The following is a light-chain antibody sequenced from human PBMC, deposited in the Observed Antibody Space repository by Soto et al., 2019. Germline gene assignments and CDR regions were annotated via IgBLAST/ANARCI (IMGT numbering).Light chain of an antibody. V-gene: IGLV3-1*01. CDR1: KLGDKY. CDR2: QDT. J-gene: IGLJ2*01. Sequence: SYELTQPPSVSVSPGQTASVTCSGDKLGDKYVCWYQQKPGQSPVLVIYQDTKRPSGIPERFSGSNSGNTATLTISGTQAMDEADYYCQAWDSSTAVFGGGTKLTVL. CDR3: QAWDSSTAV.